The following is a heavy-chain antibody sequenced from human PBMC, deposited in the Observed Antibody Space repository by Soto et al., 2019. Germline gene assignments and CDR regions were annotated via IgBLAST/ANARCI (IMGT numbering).Heavy chain of an antibody. D-gene: IGHD2-21*02. Sequence: GGSLRLSCEVSGFTFSMYSMSWVRQSPGKGLEWVAKIPQDGVDGHYADSVKGRFTISRDDGKNSLYLQLNNLRAEDTAVYYCARDHLILPAHDFFYGSDVWGRGATVTVSS. CDR3: ARDHLILPAHDFFYGSDV. J-gene: IGHJ6*02. CDR1: GFTFSMYS. CDR2: IPQDGVDG. V-gene: IGHV3-7*03.